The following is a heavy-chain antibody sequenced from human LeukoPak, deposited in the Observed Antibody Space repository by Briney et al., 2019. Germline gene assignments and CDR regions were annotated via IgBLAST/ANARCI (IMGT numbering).Heavy chain of an antibody. J-gene: IGHJ4*02. D-gene: IGHD1-1*01. CDR1: GSTFSSYE. Sequence: PGGSLRLSCAASGSTFSSYEMNSVRQAPGKGLEWVSYISISGSTIYYADSVKGRFTISRDNAKNSLYLQMNSLRAEDTAVYYCAARTGGYWGQGTLVTVSS. V-gene: IGHV3-48*03. CDR3: AARTGGY. CDR2: ISISGSTI.